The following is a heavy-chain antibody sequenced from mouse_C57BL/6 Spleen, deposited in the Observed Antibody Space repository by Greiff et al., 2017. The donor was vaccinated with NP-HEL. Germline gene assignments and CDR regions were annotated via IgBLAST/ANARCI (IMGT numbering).Heavy chain of an antibody. CDR3: TRKGGLLADY. V-gene: IGHV1-15*01. CDR1: GYTFTDYE. J-gene: IGHJ2*01. CDR2: IDPETGGT. D-gene: IGHD2-1*01. Sequence: QVQLKESGAELVRPGASVTLSCKASGYTFTDYEMHWVKQTPVHGLEWIGAIDPETGGTAYNQKFKGKAILTADKSSSTAYVELRSLTSEDSAVYYWTRKGGLLADYWGRGTTLTVSS.